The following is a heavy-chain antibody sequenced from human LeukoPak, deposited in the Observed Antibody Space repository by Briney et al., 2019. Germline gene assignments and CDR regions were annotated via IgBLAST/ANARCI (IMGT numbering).Heavy chain of an antibody. CDR3: ARDPAEHLVGIDY. CDR1: GYTFTSYG. D-gene: IGHD6-6*01. Sequence: GASVKVSCKASGYTFTSYGISWVRQAPGQGLEWMGWVNPNSGDTEYEQKFQGRVTTTRDTSIGTAYMELSGLKSDDTAVYYCARDPAEHLVGIDYWGQGTLVTVSS. CDR2: VNPNSGDT. V-gene: IGHV1-2*02. J-gene: IGHJ4*02.